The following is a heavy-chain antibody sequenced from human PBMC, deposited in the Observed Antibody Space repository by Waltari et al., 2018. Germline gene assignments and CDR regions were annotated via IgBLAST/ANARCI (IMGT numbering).Heavy chain of an antibody. CDR1: GFTFSTSA. CDR3: ATGPFDF. Sequence: QVQLVESGGGVVPPGRSLRLSCSASGFTFSTSALHWVRQAPGKGLEWLAIVSYDGNNRYYSDSVRGRFTISRDNSKNTMSLQMNSLRDEDTATYYCATGPFDFWGQGTLVTVSS. J-gene: IGHJ4*02. CDR2: VSYDGNNR. V-gene: IGHV3-30-3*01.